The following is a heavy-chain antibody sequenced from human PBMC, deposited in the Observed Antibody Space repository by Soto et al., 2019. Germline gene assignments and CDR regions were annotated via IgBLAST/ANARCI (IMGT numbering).Heavy chain of an antibody. D-gene: IGHD6-13*01. V-gene: IGHV4-31*03. J-gene: IGHJ4*02. Sequence: SETLSLTCTVSGGSISSGGYYWSWIRQHPGKGLEWIGYIYYSGSTYYNPSLKSRVTISVDTSKNQFSLKLSSVTAADTAVYYCARAAMQQLGFVDSLRRVDFFDYWGQGTLATVSS. CDR1: GGSISSGGYY. CDR2: IYYSGST. CDR3: ARAAMQQLGFVDSLRRVDFFDY.